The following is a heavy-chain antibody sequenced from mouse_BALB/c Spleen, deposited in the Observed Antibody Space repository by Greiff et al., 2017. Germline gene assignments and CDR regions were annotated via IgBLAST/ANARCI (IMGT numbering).Heavy chain of an antibody. J-gene: IGHJ4*01. CDR2: ISSGGST. CDR1: GFTFSSYA. V-gene: IGHV5-6-5*01. D-gene: IGHD2-2*01. Sequence: EVQLVESGGGLVKPGGSLKLSCAASGFTFSSYAMSWVRQTPEKRLEWVASISSGGSTYYPDSVKGRFTISRDNARNILYLQMSSLRSEDTAMYYCARGYGYDGYYAMDYWGQGTSVTVSS. CDR3: ARGYGYDGYYAMDY.